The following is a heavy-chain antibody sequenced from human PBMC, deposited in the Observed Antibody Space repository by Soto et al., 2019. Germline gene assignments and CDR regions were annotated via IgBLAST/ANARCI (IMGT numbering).Heavy chain of an antibody. CDR2: ITSDGKSK. CDR1: GFNFSNHW. Sequence: GGSLRLSCAASGFNFSNHWMHWVRQRSAEGLVWVSRITSDGKSKAYAESVKGRFAISRDNAKNSLYLQMNSLRGEDTAVYYCARHLIVVVPAAKYYYGMAVWGQGTTVTVSS. J-gene: IGHJ6*02. D-gene: IGHD2-2*01. V-gene: IGHV3-74*01. CDR3: ARHLIVVVPAAKYYYGMAV.